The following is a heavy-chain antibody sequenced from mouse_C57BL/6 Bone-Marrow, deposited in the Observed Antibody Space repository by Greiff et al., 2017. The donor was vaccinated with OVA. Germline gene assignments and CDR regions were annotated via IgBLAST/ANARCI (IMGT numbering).Heavy chain of an antibody. J-gene: IGHJ2*01. CDR1: GFTFSSYG. Sequence: EVQLVESGGDLVKPGGSLKLSCAASGFTFSSYGMSWVRQTPDKRLEWVATISSGGSYTYYPDSVKGRFTISRDNAKNTLYLQMSSLKSEDTAMYYCARHSRSPYFDDWGQGTTLTVSS. CDR2: ISSGGSYT. V-gene: IGHV5-6*01. CDR3: ARHSRSPYFDD.